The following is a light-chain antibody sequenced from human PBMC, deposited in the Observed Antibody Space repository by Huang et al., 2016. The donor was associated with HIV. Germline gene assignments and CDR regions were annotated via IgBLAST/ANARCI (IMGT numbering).Light chain of an antibody. CDR1: QSVSGG. J-gene: IGKJ3*01. CDR2: GAS. V-gene: IGKV3-15*01. CDR3: QQYNNFYT. Sequence: EIVLTQSPATLSVSPGERATLSCRASQSVSGGLAWYQQKPGQAPRLLIYGASTRATGVPARFSGSGSGTEFTLTISSLQSEEFAVYYCQQYNNFYTFGPGTRVDIK.